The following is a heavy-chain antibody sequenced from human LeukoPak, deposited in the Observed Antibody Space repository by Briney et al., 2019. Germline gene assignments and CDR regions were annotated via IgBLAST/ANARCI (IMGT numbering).Heavy chain of an antibody. CDR1: GFTFSDYY. V-gene: IGHV3-11*01. Sequence: PGGSLRLSCAASGFTFSDYYMSWICQAPGKGLEWVSYISSSGSTIYYADSVKGRFTISRDNAKNSLYLQMNSLRAEDTAVYYCARSRSPFDWLLSYFDYWGQGTLVTVSS. CDR3: ARSRSPFDWLLSYFDY. D-gene: IGHD3-9*01. CDR2: ISSSGSTI. J-gene: IGHJ4*02.